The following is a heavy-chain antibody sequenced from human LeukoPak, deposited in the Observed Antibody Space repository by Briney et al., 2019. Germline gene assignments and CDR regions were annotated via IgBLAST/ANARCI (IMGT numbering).Heavy chain of an antibody. CDR3: ARVAAAGTLPDH. CDR1: GGSISSYY. V-gene: IGHV4-59*01. CDR2: IYYSGST. Sequence: SSETLSLTCTVSGGSISSYYWSWIRQPPGKGLEWIGYIYYSGSTNYNPSLKSRVTISVDTSKNQFSLKLSSVTAADTAVYYCARVAAAGTLPDHWGQGTLVTVSS. D-gene: IGHD6-13*01. J-gene: IGHJ4*02.